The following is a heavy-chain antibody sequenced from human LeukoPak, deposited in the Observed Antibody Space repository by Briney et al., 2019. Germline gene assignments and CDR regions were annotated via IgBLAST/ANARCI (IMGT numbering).Heavy chain of an antibody. CDR2: ISGSGGST. D-gene: IGHD3-22*01. V-gene: IGHV3-23*01. Sequence: GGSLRLSCAASGFTFSSYAMSWVRQAPGKGLEWVSAISGSGGSTYYADSVKGRFTISRDNSKNTLYLQMNSLRAEDTAVYYCAKADSSGYYPSAYFDYWGQGTLVTVSS. J-gene: IGHJ4*02. CDR3: AKADSSGYYPSAYFDY. CDR1: GFTFSSYA.